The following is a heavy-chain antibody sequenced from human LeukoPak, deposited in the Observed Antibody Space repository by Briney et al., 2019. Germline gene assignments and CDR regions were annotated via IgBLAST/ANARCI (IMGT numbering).Heavy chain of an antibody. CDR1: GGSISSGDYY. CDR2: IYYSGST. V-gene: IGHV4-30-4*01. D-gene: IGHD3-10*01. Sequence: SQTLSLTCTVSGGSISSGDYYWSWIRQPPGKGLEWIGYIYYSGSTYYNPSLKSRVTISVDTSKNQFSLKLSYVTAADTAVYYCAGGADITMVRGVPFDYWGKGTLVTVSS. J-gene: IGHJ4*02. CDR3: AGGADITMVRGVPFDY.